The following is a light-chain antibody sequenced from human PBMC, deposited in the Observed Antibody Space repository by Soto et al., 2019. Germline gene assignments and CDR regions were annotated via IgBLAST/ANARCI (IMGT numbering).Light chain of an antibody. CDR1: QSVSSNY. Sequence: DIVFTQSPDTLSLSPGERATLSCRASQSVSSNYLAWYQQKPGQAPRLLIYGASTRATGIPDRFSGSGSGTDFTLTISRXEPEDFAVYYCQQYGSSSYTFGQGTKVDIK. J-gene: IGKJ2*01. CDR3: QQYGSSSYT. V-gene: IGKV3-20*01. CDR2: GAS.